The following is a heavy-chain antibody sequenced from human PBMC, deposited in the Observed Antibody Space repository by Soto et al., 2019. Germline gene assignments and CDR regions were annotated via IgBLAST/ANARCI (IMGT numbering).Heavy chain of an antibody. J-gene: IGHJ3*02. CDR3: GRGGSNDWQVAVDI. CDR2: IYTSGST. D-gene: IGHD3-9*01. V-gene: IGHV4-4*07. Sequence: SETLSLTCTPSAGSISSYHWSWIRHPAGKGLEWIWRIYTSGSTNSNPSLKSRVTVSVDTSKNKFSLRLTSVTATDAAVSYCGRGGSNDWQVAVDIWGQVTRVTV. CDR1: AGSISSYH.